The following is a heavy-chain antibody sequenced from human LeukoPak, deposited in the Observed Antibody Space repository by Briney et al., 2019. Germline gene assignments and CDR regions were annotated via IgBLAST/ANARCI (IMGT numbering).Heavy chain of an antibody. CDR2: IHYTGAT. D-gene: IGHD3-9*01. J-gene: IGHJ4*02. V-gene: IGHV4-34*01. CDR1: GGSITGYY. CDR3: ARGSILTGYCFDF. Sequence: SETLSLTCAAYGGSITGYYWSWIRQTPGRGLEWVGEIHYTGATSYNPSLKSRATISTDTSKNQLSLRLSSVTAADTAVYYCARGSILTGYCFDFWGQEALVTVSS.